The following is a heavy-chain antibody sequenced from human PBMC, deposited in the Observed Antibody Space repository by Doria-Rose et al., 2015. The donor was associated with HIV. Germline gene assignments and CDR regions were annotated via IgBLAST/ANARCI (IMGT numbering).Heavy chain of an antibody. Sequence: QVQLQESGPGLVKPSETLSLTCSVSGGSISHYYWSWIRQPPGKGLEYIGDIVYTGSTNYSPSLQSRVSISIDTSKNKFSLRLSSVTAADTAVYYCARVLSGTYDYWGQGTLVTVSS. D-gene: IGHD1-26*01. J-gene: IGHJ4*02. V-gene: IGHV4-59*01. CDR2: IVYTGST. CDR1: GGSISHYY. CDR3: ARVLSGTYDY.